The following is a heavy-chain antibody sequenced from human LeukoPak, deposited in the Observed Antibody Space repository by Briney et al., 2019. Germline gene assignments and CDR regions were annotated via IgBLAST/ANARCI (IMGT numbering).Heavy chain of an antibody. D-gene: IGHD3-16*01. V-gene: IGHV3-7*01. CDR1: GFIFSSYW. CDR2: IKEDGSEK. J-gene: IGHJ4*02. Sequence: GGSLRLSCAASGFIFSSYWMSWVRQAPGKGLEWVANIKEDGSEKYYVDSVKGRFTISRDNAKNSLYLQMNSLRAEDTAVYYCARDGGSFDYWGQGTLVTVSS. CDR3: ARDGGSFDY.